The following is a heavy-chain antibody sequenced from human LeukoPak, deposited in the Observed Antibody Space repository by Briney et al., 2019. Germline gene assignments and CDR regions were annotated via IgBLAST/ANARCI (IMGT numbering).Heavy chain of an antibody. CDR1: GGSISSYY. Sequence: SETLSLTCTVSGGSISSYYWSWVRQSPGKGLECIGYIHYTGSTNYNPSLKSRVTISVETSKNQFSLKLKSVTAADTAVYYCARGVGSGYTDEWGQGTLVTVSS. J-gene: IGHJ4*02. V-gene: IGHV4-59*01. CDR2: IHYTGST. D-gene: IGHD3-22*01. CDR3: ARGVGSGYTDE.